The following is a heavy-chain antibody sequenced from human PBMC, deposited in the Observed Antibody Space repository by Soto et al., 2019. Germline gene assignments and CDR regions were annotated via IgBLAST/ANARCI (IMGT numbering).Heavy chain of an antibody. V-gene: IGHV1-2*04. CDR1: GDSFNDYY. J-gene: IGHJ6*03. CDR3: ARKSGGATATLDYYYYYMDV. CDR2: INPNGGVT. Sequence: QVQLVQSGAEVRKPGASVTVSCRSSGDSFNDYYIHWVRQAPGQGFEWMGWINPNGGVTKYAQKFEGWVSMTRETSNRTVYKQLSRHRPADTAVYYCARKSGGATATLDYYYYYMDVWGTGTTVTVSS. D-gene: IGHD1-26*01.